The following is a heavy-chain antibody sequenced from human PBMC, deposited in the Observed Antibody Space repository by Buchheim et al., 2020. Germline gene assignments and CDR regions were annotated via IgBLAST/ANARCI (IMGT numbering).Heavy chain of an antibody. CDR3: ARGAYAEGFDY. D-gene: IGHD2-2*01. J-gene: IGHJ4*02. V-gene: IGHV4-59*01. CDR2: IYYSGST. Sequence: QVQLQESGPGLVKPSETLSLTCTVSGGSISSYYWSWIRQPPGKGLEWIGSIYYSGSTNYNPSLKGRATLPVDTSKNQFSLKLSSVTAADTAVYYCARGAYAEGFDYWGQGTL. CDR1: GGSISSYY.